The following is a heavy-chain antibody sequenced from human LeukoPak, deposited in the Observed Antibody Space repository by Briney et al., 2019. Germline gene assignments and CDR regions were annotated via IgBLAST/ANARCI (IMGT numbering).Heavy chain of an antibody. CDR3: ARDINYDFWSGYISTLDNDY. Sequence: GGSLRLSCAASGFTFSSYSMNWVRQAPGKGLEWVPSISSSSSYIYYADSVKGRFTISRDNAKNSLYLQMNSLRAEDTAVYYCARDINYDFWSGYISTLDNDYWGQGTLVTVSS. J-gene: IGHJ4*02. CDR2: ISSSSSYI. CDR1: GFTFSSYS. D-gene: IGHD3-3*01. V-gene: IGHV3-21*01.